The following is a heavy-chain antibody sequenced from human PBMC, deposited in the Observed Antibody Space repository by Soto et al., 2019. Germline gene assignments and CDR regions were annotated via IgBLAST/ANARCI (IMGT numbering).Heavy chain of an antibody. Sequence: GGSLRLSCAASGFTFSNAWMNWVRQAPGKGLEWVGRIKSKTDGGTTDYAAPVKGRFTISRDDSKNTLYLQMNSLKTEDTAVYYCTTDRAQSITMIVVVITHYGMDVWGQGTTVTVSS. CDR1: GFTFSNAW. V-gene: IGHV3-15*07. CDR2: IKSKTDGGTT. CDR3: TTDRAQSITMIVVVITHYGMDV. D-gene: IGHD3-22*01. J-gene: IGHJ6*02.